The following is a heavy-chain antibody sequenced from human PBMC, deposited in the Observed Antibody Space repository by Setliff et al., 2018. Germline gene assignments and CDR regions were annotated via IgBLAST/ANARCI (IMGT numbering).Heavy chain of an antibody. Sequence: GGSLRLSCAASGFSFRSYAMNWVRQAPGKGLEWVSSIDSRSSHIKYADSLRGRFTISRDNAKNSLFLQMNNLGAEDTAVYYCAKVHPTPYSIYALDIWGQGTMVTVSS. J-gene: IGHJ3*02. CDR1: GFSFRSYA. CDR2: IDSRSSHI. CDR3: AKVHPTPYSIYALDI. V-gene: IGHV3-21*01. D-gene: IGHD1-26*01.